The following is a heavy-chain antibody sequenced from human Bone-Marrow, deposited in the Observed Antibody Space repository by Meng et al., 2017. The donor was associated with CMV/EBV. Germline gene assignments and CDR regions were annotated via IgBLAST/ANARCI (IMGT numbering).Heavy chain of an antibody. V-gene: IGHV3-21*01. Sequence: GESLKISCAASRFTFSSFGMNWVRQAPGKGLEWVSSISSRSSYIYYADSVKGRFTISRDNAKNSLYLQMNSLGAEDTAVYYCARDPALSYWYFDLWGRGTLVTVSS. CDR2: ISSRSSYI. CDR3: ARDPALSYWYFDL. J-gene: IGHJ2*01. CDR1: RFTFSSFG.